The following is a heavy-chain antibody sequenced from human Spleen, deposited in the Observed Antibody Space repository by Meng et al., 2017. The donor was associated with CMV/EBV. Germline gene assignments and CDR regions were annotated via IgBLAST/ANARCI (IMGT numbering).Heavy chain of an antibody. V-gene: IGHV1-69*10. CDR3: AKDMGATIGSAVNY. CDR2: IIPMLGIT. CDR1: GGTLSSYA. D-gene: IGHD5-12*01. J-gene: IGHJ4*02. Sequence: SVKVSCKPSGGTLSSYAISWVRQAPGQGLEWMGGIIPMLGITHYAQKFQGRVTITADKSTSTAYMELSSLRSEDTAMYYCAKDMGATIGSAVNYWGQGTLVTVSS.